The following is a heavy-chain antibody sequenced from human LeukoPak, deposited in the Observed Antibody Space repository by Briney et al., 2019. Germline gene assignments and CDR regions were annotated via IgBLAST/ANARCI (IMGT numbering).Heavy chain of an antibody. D-gene: IGHD3-22*01. CDR1: GGSFSGYY. Sequence: SETLSLTCAVYGGSFSGYYWSWIRQPPGKGLEWIGEINHSGSTNYNPSLKSRVTISVDTSKNQFSLKLSSVTAADTAVYYCARHPVSMIVVALPYYFDYWGQGTLVTVSS. CDR3: ARHPVSMIVVALPYYFDY. V-gene: IGHV4-34*01. CDR2: INHSGST. J-gene: IGHJ4*02.